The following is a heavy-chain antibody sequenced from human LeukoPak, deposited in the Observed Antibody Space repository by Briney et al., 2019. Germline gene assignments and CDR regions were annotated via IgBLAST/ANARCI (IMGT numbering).Heavy chain of an antibody. J-gene: IGHJ4*02. CDR2: IKPDGIEK. Sequence: SGGSLRISCAASGFTFSSYAMSWVRQAPGKGLEWVANIKPDGIEKKYVDSVKGRFTISRDNAKDTLYLQMNSLRAEDTAVYYCAKDLGTAHYFDYWGQGTLVTVSS. V-gene: IGHV3-7*01. CDR3: AKDLGTAHYFDY. CDR1: GFTFSSYA. D-gene: IGHD7-27*01.